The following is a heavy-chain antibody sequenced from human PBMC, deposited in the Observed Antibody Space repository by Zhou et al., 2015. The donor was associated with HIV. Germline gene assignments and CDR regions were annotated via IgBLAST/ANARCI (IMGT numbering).Heavy chain of an antibody. D-gene: IGHD1-14*01. CDR2: ITPMFDIH. CDR1: GGSFSGSD. CDR3: ARSSVNHDAAFDL. J-gene: IGHJ3*01. Sequence: LVQSGTEVRKPGSSVKVSCKASGGSFSGSDISWVRQAPGQGLEWMGGITPMFDIHKYAQKFRARLTITVDKITDTAYMELSSLTSEDTAIYFCARSSVNHDAAFDLWGQGTNVIVSS. V-gene: IGHV1-69*17.